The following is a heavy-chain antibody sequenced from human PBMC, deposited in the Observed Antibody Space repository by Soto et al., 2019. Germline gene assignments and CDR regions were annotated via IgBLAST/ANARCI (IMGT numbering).Heavy chain of an antibody. CDR2: IKQDGSEK. J-gene: IGHJ6*02. CDR1: GFTFSTYA. CDR3: AQDYDVFTGPTAFFGLDL. V-gene: IGHV3-7*03. Sequence: PGGSLRLSCAASGFTFSTYAMSWVRQAPGKGLEWVANIKQDGSEKYYVDSVKGRFTISRDNAEKSSYLQMDSLRVEDTALYFCAQDYDVFTGPTAFFGLDLWGQGTMVTVSS. D-gene: IGHD3-9*01.